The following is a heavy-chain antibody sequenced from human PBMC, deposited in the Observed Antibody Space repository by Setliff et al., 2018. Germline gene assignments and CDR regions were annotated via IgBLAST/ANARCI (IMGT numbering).Heavy chain of an antibody. CDR2: IFPVDSDT. V-gene: IGHV5-51*01. Sequence: GESLKISCKGSGYTFTNHWIGWVRQMTGKGLEWMGIIFPVDSDTRYSLSFQGQVTISADRSISTAYLQWRSLKASDTAMYYGAIIDDAVMDLDYWGPGTLVTVSS. CDR1: GYTFTNHW. D-gene: IGHD5-18*01. J-gene: IGHJ4*02. CDR3: AIIDDAVMDLDY.